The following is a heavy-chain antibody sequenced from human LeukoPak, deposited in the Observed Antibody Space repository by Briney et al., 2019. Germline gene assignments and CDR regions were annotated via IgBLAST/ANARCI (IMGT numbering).Heavy chain of an antibody. CDR1: SGSISDTNYY. V-gene: IGHV4-39*01. J-gene: IGHJ5*02. CDR2: IYYSGST. Sequence: SETLSLTCTVSSGSISDTNYYWGWIRQPPGKGLEWIASIYYSGSTYYNPSLKSRVTISVDTSKNQFSLRLTSVTAADTAMFYCARQFSPSTNNRFDPWGQGTLVIVSS. D-gene: IGHD1-14*01. CDR3: ARQFSPSTNNRFDP.